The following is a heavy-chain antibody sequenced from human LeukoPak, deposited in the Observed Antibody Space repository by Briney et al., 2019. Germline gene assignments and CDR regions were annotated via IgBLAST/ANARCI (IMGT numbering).Heavy chain of an antibody. CDR1: GGSISSYY. CDR3: ARDKVNWYFDL. Sequence: KPSETLSLTCTVSGGSISSYYRTWIRQPPGKGLEWIGYIYYSGSTNYNPSLKSRVTISVDTSKNQFSLKLSSVTAADTAVYYCARDKVNWYFDLWGRGTLVTVSS. CDR2: IYYSGST. V-gene: IGHV4-59*01. J-gene: IGHJ2*01.